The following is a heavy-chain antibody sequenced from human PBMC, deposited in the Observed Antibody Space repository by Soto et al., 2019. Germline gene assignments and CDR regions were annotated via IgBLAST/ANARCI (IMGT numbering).Heavy chain of an antibody. D-gene: IGHD1-1*01. V-gene: IGHV5-51*01. CDR3: ASQKTVIRGPLSSNWFDP. CDR1: GYTFTDYW. J-gene: IGHJ5*02. Sequence: GESLKISCKGYGYTFTDYWIGWVRQMPGKGLGLIGLIYPGDSDTRYSPSFQGRVTISADKSISTAFLQWSSLRASDTAMYYCASQKTVIRGPLSSNWFDPWGQGTLVTVSS. CDR2: IYPGDSDT.